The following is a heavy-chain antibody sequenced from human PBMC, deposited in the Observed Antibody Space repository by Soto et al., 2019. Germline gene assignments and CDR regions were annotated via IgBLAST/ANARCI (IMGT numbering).Heavy chain of an antibody. CDR3: EIGDYGDDDY. V-gene: IGHV1-18*04. J-gene: IGHJ4*02. D-gene: IGHD4-17*01. Sequence: LVQSGAEAKKAGPSVKVSCKASGYTFSTSTISWVRQAPGQGVEWMGWIKANSGNTNYAPKLQGRVTMTTDTSTSTAYMELRSLTSDDTAMYYCEIGDYGDDDYWGQGTLVTVSS. CDR1: GYTFSTST. CDR2: IKANSGNT.